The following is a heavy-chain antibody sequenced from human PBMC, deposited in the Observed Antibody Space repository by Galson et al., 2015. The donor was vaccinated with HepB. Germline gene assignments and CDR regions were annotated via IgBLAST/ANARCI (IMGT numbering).Heavy chain of an antibody. CDR2: ISSSSSYI. J-gene: IGHJ4*02. CDR1: GFTFSSYS. Sequence: SLRLSCAASGFTFSSYSMNWVRQAPGKGLEWVSSISSSSSYIYYADSVKGRFTISRDNAKDSLYLQMNSLRAEDTAVYYCARGGLEYYYDDYDYWGQGTLVTVSS. D-gene: IGHD3-22*01. CDR3: ARGGLEYYYDDYDY. V-gene: IGHV3-21*01.